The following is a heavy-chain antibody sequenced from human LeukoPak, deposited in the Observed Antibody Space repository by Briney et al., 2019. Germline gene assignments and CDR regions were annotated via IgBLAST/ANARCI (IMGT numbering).Heavy chain of an antibody. V-gene: IGHV1-69*13. CDR2: IIPIFGTA. CDR1: GGTFSSYA. D-gene: IGHD1-26*01. J-gene: IGHJ4*02. CDR3: AREEGASSFDY. Sequence: ASVKVSCKASGGTFSSYAISWVRQAPGQGLEWMGGIIPIFGTANYAQKFQGRVTITADESTRTAYMELSSPRSEDTAVYYCAREEGASSFDYWGQGTLVTVSS.